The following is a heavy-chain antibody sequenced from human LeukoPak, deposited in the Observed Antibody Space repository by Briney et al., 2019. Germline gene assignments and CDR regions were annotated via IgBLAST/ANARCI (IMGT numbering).Heavy chain of an antibody. D-gene: IGHD1-1*01. Sequence: PSETLSLTCTVSGGSISSYYWSWIRQPPGKGLEWIGEINHSGSTNYNPSLKSRVTISVDTSKNQFSLKLSSVTAADTAVYYCARGPGRKRAFYYYYMDVWGKGTTVTVSS. CDR3: ARGPGRKRAFYYYYMDV. CDR1: GGSISSYY. CDR2: INHSGST. J-gene: IGHJ6*03. V-gene: IGHV4-34*01.